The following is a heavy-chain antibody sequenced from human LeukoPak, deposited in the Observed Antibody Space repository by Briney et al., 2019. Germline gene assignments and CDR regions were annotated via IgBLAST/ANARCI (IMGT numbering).Heavy chain of an antibody. CDR2: IYYSGST. V-gene: IGHV4-59*01. CDR1: GGSISSYY. CDR3: ARVYSSSWYMGAFDI. J-gene: IGHJ3*02. Sequence: SETLSLTCTVSGGSISSYYWSWIRQPPGKGLEWIGYIYYSGSTNYNPSLKSRVTISVDTSKNQFSLKLSSVTAADTAVYYCARVYSSSWYMGAFDIWGQGTMVTVSS. D-gene: IGHD6-13*01.